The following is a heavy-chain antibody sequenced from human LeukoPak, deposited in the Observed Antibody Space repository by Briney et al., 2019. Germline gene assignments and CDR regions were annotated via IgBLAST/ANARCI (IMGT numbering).Heavy chain of an antibody. V-gene: IGHV3-64*01. J-gene: IGHJ3*02. CDR1: GFTFSSYA. Sequence: PGGSLRLSCAASGFTFSSYAMHWVRQAPGKGLEYVSAISSNGGSTYYANSVKGRFTISRDNSKNTLYLQMGSLRAEDMAVYYCARELDDAFDIWGQGTMVTVSS. CDR2: ISSNGGST. CDR3: ARELDDAFDI.